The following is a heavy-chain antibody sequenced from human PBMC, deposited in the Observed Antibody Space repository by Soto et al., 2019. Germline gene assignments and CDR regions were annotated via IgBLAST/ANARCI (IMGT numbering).Heavy chain of an antibody. D-gene: IGHD6-19*01. CDR3: ARESSGWYGAFDI. J-gene: IGHJ3*02. Sequence: PGGSLRLSCAASGFTFSSYGMHWVRQAPGKGLEWVAVIWYDGSNKYYADSVKGRFTISRDNSKNTLYLQMNSLRAEDTAVYYCARESSGWYGAFDIWGQGTMVTVSS. V-gene: IGHV3-33*01. CDR2: IWYDGSNK. CDR1: GFTFSSYG.